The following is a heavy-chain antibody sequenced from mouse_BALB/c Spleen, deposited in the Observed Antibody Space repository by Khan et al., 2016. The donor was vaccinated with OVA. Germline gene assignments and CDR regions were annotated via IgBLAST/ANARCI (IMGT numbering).Heavy chain of an antibody. CDR3: VRDGAYYRDEGWFAY. CDR1: GYTFTDYA. D-gene: IGHD2-14*01. Sequence: VQLVESGAELVRPGVSVKISCKGSGYTFTDYAMHWVKQSHAKSLEWIGVISTYYGDANYNQKFKDKATLTADKSSTTAYMQLSSLTSDDSAVYNCVRDGAYYRDEGWFAYWGQGTLVTVSA. CDR2: ISTYYGDA. V-gene: IGHV1S137*01. J-gene: IGHJ3*01.